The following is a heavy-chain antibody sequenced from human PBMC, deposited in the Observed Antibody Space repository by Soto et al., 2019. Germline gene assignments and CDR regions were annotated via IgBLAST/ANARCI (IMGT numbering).Heavy chain of an antibody. Sequence: EVQLLESGGGLVQPGGSLRLSCAASGFTFSSYAMSWVRQAPGKGLEWVSSISATGGSTYYADSVKGRFTISRDNSKNALILQMSSRRGGDTAVFYCAKGGRYFCSTTSCPLGYYYGMDVWGQGTTVTVSS. J-gene: IGHJ6*02. CDR1: GFTFSSYA. D-gene: IGHD2-2*01. CDR3: AKGGRYFCSTTSCPLGYYYGMDV. CDR2: ISATGGST. V-gene: IGHV3-23*01.